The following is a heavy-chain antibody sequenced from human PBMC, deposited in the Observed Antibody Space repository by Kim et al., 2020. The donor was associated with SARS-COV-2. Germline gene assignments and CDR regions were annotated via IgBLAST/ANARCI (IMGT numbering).Heavy chain of an antibody. V-gene: IGHV4-4*09. D-gene: IGHD3-10*01. Sequence: KYNPSLKSRLTISIDTSKNQFSLKVSSVTAADTAVYYCARSYGSADYLDYWGHGILVTVSS. CDR3: ARSYGSADYLDY. J-gene: IGHJ4*01.